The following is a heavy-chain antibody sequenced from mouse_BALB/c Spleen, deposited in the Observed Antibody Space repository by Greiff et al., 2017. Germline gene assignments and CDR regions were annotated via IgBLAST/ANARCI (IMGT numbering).Heavy chain of an antibody. Sequence: QVQLKESGAELVRPGASVTLSCKASGYTFTDYEMHWVKQTPVHGLEWIGAIDPETGGTAYNQKFKGKATLTADKSSSTAYMELRSLTSEDSAVYYCTRWYYGSSPWFAYWGQGTLVTVSA. V-gene: IGHV1-15*01. CDR2: IDPETGGT. D-gene: IGHD1-1*01. CDR3: TRWYYGSSPWFAY. J-gene: IGHJ3*01. CDR1: GYTFTDYE.